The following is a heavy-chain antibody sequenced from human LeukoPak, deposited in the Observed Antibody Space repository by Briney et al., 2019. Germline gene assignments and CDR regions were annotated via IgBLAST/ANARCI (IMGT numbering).Heavy chain of an antibody. V-gene: IGHV3-23*01. J-gene: IGHJ4*02. CDR2: VTGRGGST. CDR3: AKWGDFDILTGYYVSDF. Sequence: GASLRLSCVASGFTFSNYAMSWVRQAPGKRLEWVSAVTGRGGSTYYADSVKGRFTISRDNSRNTLFLQMNGLRAEDTAIYYCAKWGDFDILTGYYVSDFWGQGTLVTVSS. CDR1: GFTFSNYA. D-gene: IGHD3-9*01.